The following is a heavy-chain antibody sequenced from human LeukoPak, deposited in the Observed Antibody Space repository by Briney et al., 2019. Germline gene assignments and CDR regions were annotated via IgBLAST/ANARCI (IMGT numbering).Heavy chain of an antibody. V-gene: IGHV3-7*03. CDR1: GFIFSSFW. J-gene: IGHJ6*02. Sequence: GGSLRLSCAASGFIFSSFWMSWVRQAPGKGLEWVANIKEDGSEKYYVDSVRGRFTISRDNAKNSLYLQMNSLRVEDTAIYFCAKDVAPDQVLLIRDDYGMDVWGQGTTVTVSS. CDR2: IKEDGSEK. D-gene: IGHD2/OR15-2a*01. CDR3: AKDVAPDQVLLIRDDYGMDV.